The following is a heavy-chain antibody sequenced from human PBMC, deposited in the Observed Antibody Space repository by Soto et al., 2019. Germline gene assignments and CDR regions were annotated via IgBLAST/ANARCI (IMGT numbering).Heavy chain of an antibody. CDR2: ISGSGSST. CDR1: GFTFSSYA. CDR3: ARDAGRFYGIDV. Sequence: GGSLRLSCAASGFTFSSYAMSWVRQAPGKGLEWVSSISGSGSSTYYADSVKGRFTMSGDNANNSLYLHMDSLRTEDTAIYYCARDAGRFYGIDVWGQGTTVTVSS. J-gene: IGHJ6*02. V-gene: IGHV3-23*01.